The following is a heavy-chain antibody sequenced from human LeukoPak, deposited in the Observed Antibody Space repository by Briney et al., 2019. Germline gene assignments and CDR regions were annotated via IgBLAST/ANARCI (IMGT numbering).Heavy chain of an antibody. V-gene: IGHV5-10-1*01. CDR2: IDPSDSYT. J-gene: IGHJ4*02. D-gene: IGHD3-10*01. Sequence: GESLKISCKGSGYSFTSYWISWVRQMPGKGLEWMGRIDPSDSYTNYSPSFQGHVTISADKSISTAHLQWSSLKASDTAMYYCATSHYGSGSYYSIWGQGTLVTVSS. CDR3: ATSHYGSGSYYSI. CDR1: GYSFTSYW.